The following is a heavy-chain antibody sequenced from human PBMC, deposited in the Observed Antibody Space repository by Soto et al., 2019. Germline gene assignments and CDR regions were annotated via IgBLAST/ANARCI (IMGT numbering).Heavy chain of an antibody. Sequence: QVQLVQSGAEVEKPGASVKVSCKASGDTFTDYYIHWVRQAPGQGLEWMGTVNPSVGHTTYAQHCLGRMTLTRDTSTSTPYMELTSLTSEDTAIYYCARGGHVVVVTAALDYWGQGTLVTVSS. J-gene: IGHJ4*02. CDR1: GDTFTDYY. CDR3: ARGGHVVVVTAALDY. V-gene: IGHV1-46*01. CDR2: VNPSVGHT. D-gene: IGHD2-21*02.